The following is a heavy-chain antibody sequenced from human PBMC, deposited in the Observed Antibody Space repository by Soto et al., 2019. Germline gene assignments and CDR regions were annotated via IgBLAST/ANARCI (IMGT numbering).Heavy chain of an antibody. CDR1: GYTFTSYG. CDR2: ISAYNGNT. J-gene: IGHJ6*02. V-gene: IGHV1-18*01. CDR3: VRDRDLEYSSSWVDYYYYGMDV. Sequence: GASVKVSCKASGYTFTSYGISWVRQAPGQGLEWMGWISAYNGNTNYAQKLQGRVTMTTDTSTSTAYMELRSLRSDDTAVYYCVRDRDLEYSSSWVDYYYYGMDVWGQGTTVTVSS. D-gene: IGHD6-13*01.